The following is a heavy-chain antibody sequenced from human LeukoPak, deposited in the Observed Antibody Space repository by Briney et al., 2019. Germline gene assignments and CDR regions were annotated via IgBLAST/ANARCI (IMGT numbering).Heavy chain of an antibody. Sequence: SETLSLTCTVSGYSISSGYYWGWIRQPPGKGLEWIGSIYHSGSTYYNPSLKSRVTISVDTSKNQFSLKLSSVTAADTAVYYCARDYYDSSGFNWFDPWGQGTLVTVSS. V-gene: IGHV4-38-2*02. CDR1: GYSISSGYY. CDR3: ARDYYDSSGFNWFDP. J-gene: IGHJ5*02. D-gene: IGHD3-22*01. CDR2: IYHSGST.